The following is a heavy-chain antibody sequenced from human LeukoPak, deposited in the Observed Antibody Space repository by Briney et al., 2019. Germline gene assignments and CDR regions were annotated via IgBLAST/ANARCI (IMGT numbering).Heavy chain of an antibody. J-gene: IGHJ3*02. V-gene: IGHV3-21*01. Sequence: GGSLSLSCAASGYTYSSYSMNWVRQARGKGLDWVSSISSSTYIYYADSVKGRFTISRDNAKNSLYLQMNSLRAEDTAVYYCARESTDSQIWGQGTMVTVSS. CDR1: GYTYSSYS. CDR3: ARESTDSQI. D-gene: IGHD2-21*02. CDR2: ISSSTYI.